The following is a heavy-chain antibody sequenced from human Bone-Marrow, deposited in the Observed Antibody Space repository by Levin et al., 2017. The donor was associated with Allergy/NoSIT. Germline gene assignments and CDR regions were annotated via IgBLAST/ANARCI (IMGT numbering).Heavy chain of an antibody. V-gene: IGHV5-51*01. Sequence: ASVKVSCKGSGYTFTSYWIGWVRQMPGKGLEWLGIIYAGDSDTRYSPSFQGQVTISADKSISTAYLQWRSLKAWDTAMYYCARLLYYYDNGKERPGGGTDNYYYYGMDVWGQGTTVTVSS. CDR3: ARLLYYYDNGKERPGGGTDNYYYYGMDV. CDR1: GYTFTSYW. J-gene: IGHJ6*02. CDR2: IYAGDSDT. D-gene: IGHD3-22*01.